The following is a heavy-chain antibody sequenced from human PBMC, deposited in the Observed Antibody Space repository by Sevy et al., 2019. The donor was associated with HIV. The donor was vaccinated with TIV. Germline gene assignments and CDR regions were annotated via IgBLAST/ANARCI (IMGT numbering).Heavy chain of an antibody. CDR1: GGSITNDN. CDR2: ISYTGST. Sequence: SETLSLTCTVSGGSITNDNWIWVRQPPNKGLEWVGYISYTGSTSYNPSLKSRVTISVDTSKNELSLKLTSVIDVDTAIYYCVSQVKSLKIFGVVVLHGMDFWGQGTTVTVSS. J-gene: IGHJ6*02. D-gene: IGHD3-3*01. V-gene: IGHV4-59*01. CDR3: VSQVKSLKIFGVVVLHGMDF.